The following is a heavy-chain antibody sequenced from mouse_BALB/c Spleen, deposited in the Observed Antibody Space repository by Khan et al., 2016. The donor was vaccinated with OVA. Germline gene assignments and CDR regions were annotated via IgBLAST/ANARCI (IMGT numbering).Heavy chain of an antibody. CDR2: ILPGSNIT. D-gene: IGHD1-1*01. Sequence: QVQLKESGAELMKPGASVKISCKASGYTFSSYWIEWVKQRPGHGLEWIGEILPGSNITNYNERFKDKATLTADTSSNTAYMQLSSLTSEDSAIYYCARRNYYGSTSWFGYWGQGTLVTVSA. V-gene: IGHV1-9*01. CDR1: GYTFSSYW. J-gene: IGHJ3*01. CDR3: ARRNYYGSTSWFGY.